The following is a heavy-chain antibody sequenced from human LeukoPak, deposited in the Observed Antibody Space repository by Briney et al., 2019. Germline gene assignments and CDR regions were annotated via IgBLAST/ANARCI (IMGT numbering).Heavy chain of an antibody. CDR2: IIPIFGTA. V-gene: IGHV1-69*05. J-gene: IGHJ5*02. CDR3: ARGSYRYEDRGLDP. Sequence: AASVKVSCKASGGTFSSYAISWVRQAPGQGLEWMGGIIPIFGTANYAQKFQGRVTFTRNTAISTVYMELSSLRSDDTAVYYCARGSYRYEDRGLDPWGQGTLVTVSS. CDR1: GGTFSSYA. D-gene: IGHD3-16*02.